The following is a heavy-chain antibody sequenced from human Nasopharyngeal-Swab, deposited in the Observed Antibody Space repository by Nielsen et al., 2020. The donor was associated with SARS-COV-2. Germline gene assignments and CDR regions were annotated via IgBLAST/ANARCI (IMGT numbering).Heavy chain of an antibody. CDR1: GDTFSSSA. V-gene: IGHV1-69*06. CDR2: IIPMFGTA. Sequence: SVKVSCKASGDTFSSSAITWERRAPGQGLEWMGGIIPMFGTADYAQKFQGRVTITADRSTSTAYMEMNSLRSEDTAVYYCARAHPRSCTDGVCFRSQVYNWFDPWGQGTLVTVSS. CDR3: ARAHPRSCTDGVCFRSQVYNWFDP. J-gene: IGHJ5*02. D-gene: IGHD2-8*01.